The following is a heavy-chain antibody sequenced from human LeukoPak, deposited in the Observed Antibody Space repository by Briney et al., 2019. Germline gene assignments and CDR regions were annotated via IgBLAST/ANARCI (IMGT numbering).Heavy chain of an antibody. Sequence: VASLKVSCKASGYTFTDYYMHWVRQAPGQGLEWMGWINPNSGGTNYAQKFQGRVTMTRDTSISTAYMELSRLRSDDTAVYYCARDQGQEWLRIEIDYYYYMDVWGKGTTVTVSS. J-gene: IGHJ6*03. CDR2: INPNSGGT. V-gene: IGHV1-2*02. D-gene: IGHD5-12*01. CDR3: ARDQGQEWLRIEIDYYYYMDV. CDR1: GYTFTDYY.